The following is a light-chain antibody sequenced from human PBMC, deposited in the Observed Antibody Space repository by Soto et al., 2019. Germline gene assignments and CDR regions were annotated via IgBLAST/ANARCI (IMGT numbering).Light chain of an antibody. V-gene: IGKV1-39*01. J-gene: IGKJ5*01. CDR3: QQTYTTPQIT. CDR2: AAS. Sequence: IQFCNSRSSLCRAGGDRGSMSCRASQGISSYLAWYQQKPGKAPKLLIYAASTLQSGVPSRFSGSGSGTDFTLTINSLQPEDFAIYYCQQTYTTPQITFGQRTRLEI. CDR1: QGISSY.